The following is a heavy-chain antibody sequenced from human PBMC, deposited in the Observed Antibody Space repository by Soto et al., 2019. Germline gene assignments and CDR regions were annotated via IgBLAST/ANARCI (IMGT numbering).Heavy chain of an antibody. CDR2: IKQDGSEK. J-gene: IGHJ3*02. CDR1: GFTFSSYW. Sequence: GSLRLSCAASGFTFSSYWMSWVRQAPGKGLEWVANIKQDGSEKYYVDSVKGRFTISRDNAKNSLYLQMNSLRAEDTAVYYCARCGWYQLSAFDIWGQGTMVTVSS. V-gene: IGHV3-7*01. D-gene: IGHD6-19*01. CDR3: ARCGWYQLSAFDI.